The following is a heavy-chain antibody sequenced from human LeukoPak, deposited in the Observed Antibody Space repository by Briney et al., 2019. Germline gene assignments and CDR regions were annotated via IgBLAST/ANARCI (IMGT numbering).Heavy chain of an antibody. CDR3: ARQAKCSSTSCYNFAFDP. CDR2: IYYSGST. Sequence: SETLSLTCTVSGGSISSYYWSWIRQPPGKGLEWIGYIYYSGSTNYNPSLKSRVTISVDTSKNQFSLKLSSVTAADTAVYYCARQAKCSSTSCYNFAFDPWGQGTLVTVSS. CDR1: GGSISSYY. J-gene: IGHJ5*02. V-gene: IGHV4-59*08. D-gene: IGHD2-2*02.